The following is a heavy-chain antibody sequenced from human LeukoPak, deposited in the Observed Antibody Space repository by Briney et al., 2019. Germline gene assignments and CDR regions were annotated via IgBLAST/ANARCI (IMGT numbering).Heavy chain of an antibody. CDR1: GCTFTSYG. D-gene: IGHD3-16*01. CDR2: ISAYNGNT. V-gene: IGHV1-18*01. J-gene: IGHJ4*02. CDR3: ARDNDSRDPPHFDY. Sequence: ASVKVSCKASGCTFTSYGISWVRQAPGQGLEWMGWISAYNGNTNYAQKLQGRVTMTTDTSTSTAYMELRSLRSDDTAVYYCARDNDSRDPPHFDYWGQGTLVTVSS.